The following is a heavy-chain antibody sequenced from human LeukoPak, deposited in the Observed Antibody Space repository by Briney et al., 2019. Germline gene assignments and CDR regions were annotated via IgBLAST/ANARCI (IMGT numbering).Heavy chain of an antibody. CDR2: IYTSGST. V-gene: IGHV4-4*07. CDR1: GGSISSYY. Sequence: SETLSLTCTVSGGSISSYYWSWIRQPAGKGLEWIGRIYTSGSTNYNPSLKSRDTMSVDTSKNQFSLKVSSVTAADTAVYYCARGGGSYYIPYYYYMDVWGKGTTVTVSS. CDR3: ARGGGSYYIPYYYYMDV. D-gene: IGHD1-26*01. J-gene: IGHJ6*03.